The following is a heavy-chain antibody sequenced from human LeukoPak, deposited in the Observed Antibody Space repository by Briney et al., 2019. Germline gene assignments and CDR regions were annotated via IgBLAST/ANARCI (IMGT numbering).Heavy chain of an antibody. D-gene: IGHD2-21*01. Sequence: SETLSLTCAVYGGSFSGYYWSWIRQPPGKGLEWIGEINHSGSTNYNPSLKSRVTISVDTSKNQFSLKLSSVTAADTAVYYCARVGGAYAFDIWGQGKMVTVFS. CDR3: ARVGGAYAFDI. V-gene: IGHV4-34*01. CDR2: INHSGST. J-gene: IGHJ3*02. CDR1: GGSFSGYY.